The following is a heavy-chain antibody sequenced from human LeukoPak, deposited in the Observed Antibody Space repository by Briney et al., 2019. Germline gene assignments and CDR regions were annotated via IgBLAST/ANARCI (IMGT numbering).Heavy chain of an antibody. CDR2: IYYSGST. Sequence: SETLSLTCTVSGGSISSHYWSWIRQPPGKGLEWIGYIYYSGSTNYNPSLKSRVTISVDTSKNQFSLKLSSVTAADTAVYYCARDKAVAAVTGWFDPWGQGTLVTVSS. V-gene: IGHV4-59*11. D-gene: IGHD6-19*01. CDR3: ARDKAVAAVTGWFDP. J-gene: IGHJ5*02. CDR1: GGSISSHY.